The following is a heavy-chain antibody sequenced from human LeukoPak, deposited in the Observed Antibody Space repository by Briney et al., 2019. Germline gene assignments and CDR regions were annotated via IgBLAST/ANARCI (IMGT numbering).Heavy chain of an antibody. CDR3: ARSGLNFGVVITQNWFDP. Sequence: SETLSLTCTVSGGSISSYYWSWIRQPPGKGLEWIGYIYYSGSTNYNPSLKSRVTISVDTSKNQFSLKLSSVTAAGTAVYYCARSGLNFGVVITQNWFDPWGQGTLVTVSS. CDR1: GGSISSYY. CDR2: IYYSGST. J-gene: IGHJ5*02. D-gene: IGHD3-3*01. V-gene: IGHV4-59*01.